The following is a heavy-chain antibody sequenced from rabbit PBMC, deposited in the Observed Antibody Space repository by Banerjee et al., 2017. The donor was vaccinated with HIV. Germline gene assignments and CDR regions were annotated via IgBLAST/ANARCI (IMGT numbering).Heavy chain of an antibody. J-gene: IGHJ4*01. V-gene: IGHV1S40*01. CDR1: GLDFSSSNW. CDR3: ARDLAGVIGWNFGL. Sequence: QSLEESGGGLFQPGGSLALTCKASGLDFSSSNWIYWVRQAPGKGLEWIACIDAGSSGRTYYASWAKGRFTISKTSSTTVTLQMTSLTAADTATYFCARDLAGVIGWNFGLGGQGTLVTVS. CDR2: IDAGSSGRT. D-gene: IGHD4-1*01.